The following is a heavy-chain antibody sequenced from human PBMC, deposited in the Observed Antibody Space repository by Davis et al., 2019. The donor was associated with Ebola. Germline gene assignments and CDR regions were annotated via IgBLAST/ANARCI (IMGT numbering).Heavy chain of an antibody. J-gene: IGHJ4*02. CDR3: ARSSYQPDY. D-gene: IGHD2-2*01. Sequence: PGGSLRLSCAASGVTFNKYWMHWVRQAPGKGLVYVSRISSDGGITSYADSVKGRFSISRDSTSNTLYLQMNGLRAEDTAVYYCARSSYQPDYWGQGTLVTVSS. CDR2: ISSDGGIT. CDR1: GVTFNKYW. V-gene: IGHV3-74*01.